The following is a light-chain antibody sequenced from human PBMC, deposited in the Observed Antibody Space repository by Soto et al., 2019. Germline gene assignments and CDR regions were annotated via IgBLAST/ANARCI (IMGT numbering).Light chain of an antibody. CDR2: DVN. V-gene: IGLV2-14*03. CDR3: SSYTSTNALV. Sequence: QSALTQPASVSGSPGQSITVSCTGTGSDVGGYNYVSWYQQYPGQAPKLMIYDVNKRPSGVSNRFSGSKSGNTASLTISGHQVEDEADYYCSSYTSTNALVFGVGTKLTVL. CDR1: GSDVGGYNY. J-gene: IGLJ1*01.